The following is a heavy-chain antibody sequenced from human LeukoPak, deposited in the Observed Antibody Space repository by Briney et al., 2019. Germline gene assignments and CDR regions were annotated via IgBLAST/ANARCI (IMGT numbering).Heavy chain of an antibody. CDR3: ARDKIPYYDFWSGYSPKEGAFDT. CDR1: GYTFTSYY. D-gene: IGHD3-3*01. Sequence: ASVKVSCKASGYTFTSYYMHWVRQAPGQGLERMGIINPSGGSTSYAQKFQGRVTMTRDTSTSTVYMELSSLRSEDTAVYYCARDKIPYYDFWSGYSPKEGAFDTWGQGTMVTVSS. V-gene: IGHV1-46*01. CDR2: INPSGGST. J-gene: IGHJ3*02.